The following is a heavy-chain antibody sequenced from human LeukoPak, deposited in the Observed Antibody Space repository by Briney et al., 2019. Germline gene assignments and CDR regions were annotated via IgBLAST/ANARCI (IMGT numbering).Heavy chain of an antibody. J-gene: IGHJ4*02. CDR2: IYYSGST. CDR1: GGSINSGTYF. V-gene: IGHV4-39*01. Sequence: SETLSLTCTVSGGSINSGTYFWGWIRQPPGKGLEWIGTIYYSGSTYYNPSLTSRVTISVDTSKNHFSLKLSSVTAADTAVYYCARMARGNGYYSAFDYWGLGTLVTVSS. D-gene: IGHD3-22*01. CDR3: ARMARGNGYYSAFDY.